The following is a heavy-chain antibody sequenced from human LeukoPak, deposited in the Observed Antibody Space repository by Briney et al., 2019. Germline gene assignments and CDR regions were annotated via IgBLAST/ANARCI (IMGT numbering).Heavy chain of an antibody. D-gene: IGHD4-17*01. V-gene: IGHV4-39*07. Sequence: SETLSLTCTVSGGSISTSNYYWGWVRQPPGKGVEWIGEINHSGSTNYNPSLKSRVTISVDTSKNQFSLKLSSVTAADTAVYYCARGPDYDDDAFDIWGQGTMVTVSS. CDR2: INHSGST. J-gene: IGHJ3*02. CDR1: GGSISTSNYY. CDR3: ARGPDYDDDAFDI.